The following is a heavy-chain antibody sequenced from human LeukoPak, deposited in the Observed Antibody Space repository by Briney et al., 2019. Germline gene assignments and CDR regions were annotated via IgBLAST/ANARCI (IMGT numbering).Heavy chain of an antibody. CDR2: ISWNSGSI. J-gene: IGHJ4*02. Sequence: GRSLRLSCAASGFTFDDYAMHWVRHAPGKGLEWVSGISWNSGSIVYADSVKGRFTVSRDNAKNSLYLQMDSLRAEDTAVYYCARDRGGSFTRSDHWGQGTLVTVSS. CDR1: GFTFDDYA. CDR3: ARDRGGSFTRSDH. V-gene: IGHV3-9*01. D-gene: IGHD3-16*01.